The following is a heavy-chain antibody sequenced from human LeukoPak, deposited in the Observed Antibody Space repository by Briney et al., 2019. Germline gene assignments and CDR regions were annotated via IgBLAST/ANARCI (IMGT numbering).Heavy chain of an antibody. V-gene: IGHV4-59*01. CDR3: ARSKSWNSTDAFDI. CDR1: GGSISPYY. CDR2: ISYSGST. Sequence: SETLSLTCTVSGGSISPYYWSWLRQPPGKGLEWIGYISYSGSTKNNPSLKSRVTISVDTSKNQFSLKLTSVTAADTAVYHCARSKSWNSTDAFDIWGQGTMVTVSS. D-gene: IGHD1-7*01. J-gene: IGHJ3*02.